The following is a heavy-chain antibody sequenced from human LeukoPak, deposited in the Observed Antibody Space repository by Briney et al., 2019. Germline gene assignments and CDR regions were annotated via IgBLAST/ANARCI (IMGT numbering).Heavy chain of an antibody. CDR1: GYTFTGYY. V-gene: IGHV1-2*02. CDR3: ARDGPSIEYSSSNVDY. D-gene: IGHD6-6*01. Sequence: EASVTVSCTASGYTFTGYYMHWVRQAPGQGLEWMGWINPNSGGTNYAQKFQGRVTMTRDTSISTAYMELSRLRSDDTAVYYCARDGPSIEYSSSNVDYWGQGTLVTVSS. J-gene: IGHJ4*02. CDR2: INPNSGGT.